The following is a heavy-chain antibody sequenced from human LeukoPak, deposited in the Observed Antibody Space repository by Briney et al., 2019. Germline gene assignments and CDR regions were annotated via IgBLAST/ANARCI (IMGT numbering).Heavy chain of an antibody. V-gene: IGHV4-59*01. CDR3: ARGGVRFLEWLPSYYYYGMDV. D-gene: IGHD3-3*01. Sequence: PSETLSLTCTVSGGSISSYYWSWIRQPPGKGLEWIGYIYYSGSTNYNPSLKSRVTISVDTSKNQFSLKLSSVTAADTAVYYCARGGVRFLEWLPSYYYYGMDVWGQGTTVTVSS. J-gene: IGHJ6*02. CDR1: GGSISSYY. CDR2: IYYSGST.